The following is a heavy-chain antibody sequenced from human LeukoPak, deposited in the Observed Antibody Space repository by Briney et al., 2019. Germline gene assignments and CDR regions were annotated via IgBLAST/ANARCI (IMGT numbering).Heavy chain of an antibody. Sequence: GGSLRLSCAASGFTFSSYSMNWVRQAPGKGLEWVSSISSSSSYIYYADSVKGRFTISRDNAKNSLYLQMNSLRAEDTAVCYCAGDGSSSWWYFDYWGQGTLVTVSS. CDR1: GFTFSSYS. J-gene: IGHJ4*02. D-gene: IGHD6-13*01. CDR3: AGDGSSSWWYFDY. V-gene: IGHV3-21*01. CDR2: ISSSSSYI.